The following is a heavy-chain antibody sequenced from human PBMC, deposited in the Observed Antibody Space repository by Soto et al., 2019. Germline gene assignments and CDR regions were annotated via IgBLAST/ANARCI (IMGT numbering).Heavy chain of an antibody. CDR2: ISAYNGNT. Sequence: ASVKVSCQASGYTFTSYGISWVRQAPGQGLEWMGWISAYNGNTNYAQKLQGRVTMTTDTSTSTAYMELRSLRSDDTAVYYCAREVIAAAGTSPFSYWGQGTLVTVSS. CDR3: AREVIAAAGTSPFSY. J-gene: IGHJ4*02. CDR1: GYTFTSYG. V-gene: IGHV1-18*01. D-gene: IGHD6-13*01.